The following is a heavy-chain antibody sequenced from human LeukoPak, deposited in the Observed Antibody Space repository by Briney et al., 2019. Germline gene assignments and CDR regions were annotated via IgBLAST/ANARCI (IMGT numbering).Heavy chain of an antibody. Sequence: PSETLSLTCVVSGYSISSGYHWGWIRQPPGEGLEWIGSVYRSGSTYSNPSLKSRVTISVDTSKNQISLKVRSVTAADTAVYYCARENWVFDYWGQGILVTVSS. V-gene: IGHV4-38-2*02. J-gene: IGHJ4*02. CDR3: ARENWVFDY. CDR2: VYRSGST. D-gene: IGHD7-27*01. CDR1: GYSISSGYH.